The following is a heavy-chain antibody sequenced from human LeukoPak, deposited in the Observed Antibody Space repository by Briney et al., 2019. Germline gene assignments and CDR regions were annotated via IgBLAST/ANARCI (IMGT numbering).Heavy chain of an antibody. CDR2: ISGNDEGT. CDR3: AKRGPIYSASPGNYFDY. Sequence: GGSLRLSCVGSGFTINSNSMSWVRQAPGKGLEWVSSISGNDEGTYYADSVKGRFTISRDNSKNTLYLQMNSLRAEDTAVYYCAKRGPIYSASPGNYFDYWDQGTLVTVSS. CDR1: GFTINSNS. D-gene: IGHD3-10*01. J-gene: IGHJ4*02. V-gene: IGHV3-23*01.